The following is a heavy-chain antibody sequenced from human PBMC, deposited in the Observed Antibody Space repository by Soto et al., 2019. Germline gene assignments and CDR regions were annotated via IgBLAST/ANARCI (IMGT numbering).Heavy chain of an antibody. CDR3: AREGASGSHIGY. V-gene: IGHV1-69*01. D-gene: IGHD3-22*01. Sequence: QVQLVQSGAEVKKPGSSVKVSCKASGGTFSSYAISWVRQAPGQGLEWMGGIIPIFGTANYAQKFQGRVKSTADEATSTAYMELSSLRSEDTAVYYCAREGASGSHIGYWGQGTLVTVS. CDR1: GGTFSSYA. J-gene: IGHJ4*02. CDR2: IIPIFGTA.